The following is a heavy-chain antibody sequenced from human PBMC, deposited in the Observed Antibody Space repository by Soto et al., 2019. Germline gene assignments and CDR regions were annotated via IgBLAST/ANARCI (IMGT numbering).Heavy chain of an antibody. V-gene: IGHV1-46*01. J-gene: IGHJ3*02. D-gene: IGHD6-19*01. Sequence: QVQVVQSGAEVKKPGASVKISCTASGYTVTTHYMHWVRQAPGRGLEGEGAINPGSGAAKYTHKFQASVPMTRDTSTHTFYMEMSAIRSEDTGAFYCARGGEVAVARSADFDMWGQATMVTVSS. CDR1: GYTVTTHY. CDR2: INPGSGAA. CDR3: ARGGEVAVARSADFDM.